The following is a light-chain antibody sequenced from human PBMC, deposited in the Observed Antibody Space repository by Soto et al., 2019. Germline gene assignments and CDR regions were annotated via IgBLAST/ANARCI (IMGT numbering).Light chain of an antibody. V-gene: IGKV3D-15*01. Sequence: IVMTQSPATLSVSPGERATLSCRASQSVSSNLAWYQQKPGQAPRLLIYGASTRATGIPARFSGSGSGTEFTLTISSLQSEDFAVYYCQQYNNWPPPWTFGQGTKVEI. J-gene: IGKJ1*01. CDR2: GAS. CDR1: QSVSSN. CDR3: QQYNNWPPPWT.